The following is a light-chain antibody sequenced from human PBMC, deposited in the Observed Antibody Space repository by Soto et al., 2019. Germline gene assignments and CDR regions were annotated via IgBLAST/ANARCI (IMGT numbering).Light chain of an antibody. J-gene: IGKJ1*01. Sequence: EIVITQSPATLSVSPGERATLSCRASQSVSSNLAWYQQKPGQAPRLLIYGASTRVTGIPARLSGSGSGTEFTLTISSLQSEDFAVYYCQQYHNWWTFGQGTKVDIK. CDR3: QQYHNWWT. CDR1: QSVSSN. V-gene: IGKV3-15*01. CDR2: GAS.